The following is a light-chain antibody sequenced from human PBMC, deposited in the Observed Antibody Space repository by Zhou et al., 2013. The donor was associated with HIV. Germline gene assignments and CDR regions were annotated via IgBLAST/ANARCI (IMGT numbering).Light chain of an antibody. V-gene: IGKV3-20*01. CDR1: QSVSSNY. CDR2: GAS. J-gene: IGKJ2*01. CDR3: QQYGMSPYT. Sequence: EIVLTQSPDTLSLSPGERATLSCRASQSVSSNYLAWYQQKPGQAPSLLIFGASSRASGIPDRFSGSGSGTDFTLTISRLEPDDFAVYYCQQYGMSPYTFGQGTKLEIK.